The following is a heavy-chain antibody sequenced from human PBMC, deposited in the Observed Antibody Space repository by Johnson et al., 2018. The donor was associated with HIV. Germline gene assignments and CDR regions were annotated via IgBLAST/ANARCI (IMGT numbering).Heavy chain of an antibody. Sequence: VKLVESGGGLVQPGGFLRLSCAASGFTFSSYAMSWVRQAPGKGLEWVSAISGSGGSTYYADSVKGRFTISRDNSKNTLYLQINSLRAEDTAVYYCASSQGSGEGAFDIWGQGTMVTVSS. V-gene: IGHV3-23*04. D-gene: IGHD2-21*01. J-gene: IGHJ3*02. CDR3: ASSQGSGEGAFDI. CDR1: GFTFSSYA. CDR2: ISGSGGST.